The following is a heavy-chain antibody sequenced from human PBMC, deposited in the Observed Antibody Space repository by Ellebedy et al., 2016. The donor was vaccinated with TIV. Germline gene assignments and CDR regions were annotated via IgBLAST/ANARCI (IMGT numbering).Heavy chain of an antibody. D-gene: IGHD2-2*01. Sequence: GESLKISXAASGFTFSNYGIHWVRQTPGKGLEWVALIWYDGSKKYYADSVKGRFTISRDNSKNTLYLQMNSLRAEDTAVYYCARDVRDCSSPSCYYYMDVWGKGTTVTVSS. CDR1: GFTFSNYG. J-gene: IGHJ6*03. V-gene: IGHV3-33*01. CDR2: IWYDGSKK. CDR3: ARDVRDCSSPSCYYYMDV.